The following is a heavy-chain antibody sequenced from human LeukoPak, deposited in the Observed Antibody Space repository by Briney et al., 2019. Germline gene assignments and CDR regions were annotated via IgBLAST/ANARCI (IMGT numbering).Heavy chain of an antibody. Sequence: TSETLSLTCTVSDGSISGYYWSWIRQPPGKGLEWIGYIYYSGSTNYNPSLKSRVTISVDTSKNQFSLKLSSVTAADTAVYYCARGIYCTSSSCYYYFDYWGQGTLVTVSS. D-gene: IGHD2-2*01. CDR1: DGSISGYY. J-gene: IGHJ4*02. CDR3: ARGIYCTSSSCYYYFDY. CDR2: IYYSGST. V-gene: IGHV4-59*01.